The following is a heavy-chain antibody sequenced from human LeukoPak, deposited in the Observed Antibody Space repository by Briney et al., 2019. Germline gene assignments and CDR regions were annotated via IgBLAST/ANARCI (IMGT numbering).Heavy chain of an antibody. CDR3: AAMTSVTTGDY. D-gene: IGHD4-11*01. V-gene: IGHV3-30*04. J-gene: IGHJ4*02. CDR2: ISYDGSNK. CDR1: GFTFSSYA. Sequence: GGSLRLSCAASGFTFSSYAMHWVRQAPGKGLEWVAVISYDGSNKYYADSVKGRLTISRDSSKNTLYLQMNSLRAEDTAVYYCAAMTSVTTGDYWGQGTLVTVSS.